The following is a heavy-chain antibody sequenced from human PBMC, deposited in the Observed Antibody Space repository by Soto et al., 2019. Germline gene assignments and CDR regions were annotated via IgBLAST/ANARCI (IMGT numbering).Heavy chain of an antibody. J-gene: IGHJ3*02. Sequence: GGSLRLSCAASGFTFSSSAMSWVRQAPGKGLEWVSTISGSGGSTYYADSVKGRFTISRDNSKNTLYLQMNSLRAEDTAVYYCAKEDRKYSGNHDAFDIWGQGTMVTVSS. D-gene: IGHD1-26*01. CDR2: ISGSGGST. CDR1: GFTFSSSA. CDR3: AKEDRKYSGNHDAFDI. V-gene: IGHV3-23*01.